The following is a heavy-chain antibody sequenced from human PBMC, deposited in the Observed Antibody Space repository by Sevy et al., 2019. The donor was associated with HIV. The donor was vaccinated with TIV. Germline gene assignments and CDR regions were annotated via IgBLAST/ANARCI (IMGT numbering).Heavy chain of an antibody. CDR3: AREGQQPVRNYYYYYGMDV. Sequence: GGSLRLSCAASGFTFSDYYMSWIRQAPGKGLEWVSYISSSGSTIYYADSVKGRFTISRDNAKNSLYLQMNSLRAEDTAVYYCAREGQQPVRNYYYYYGMDVWGQGTTVTVSS. CDR1: GFTFSDYY. D-gene: IGHD6-13*01. V-gene: IGHV3-11*01. CDR2: ISSSGSTI. J-gene: IGHJ6*02.